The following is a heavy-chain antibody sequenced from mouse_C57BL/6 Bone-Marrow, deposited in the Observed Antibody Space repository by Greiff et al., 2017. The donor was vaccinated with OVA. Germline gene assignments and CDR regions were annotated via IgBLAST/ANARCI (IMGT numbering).Heavy chain of an antibody. J-gene: IGHJ4*01. CDR1: GYTFTDYE. CDR2: IDPETGGT. CDR3: TNGNSLYAMDY. V-gene: IGHV1-15*01. Sequence: VQLQQSGAELVRPGASVTLSCKASGYTFTDYEMHWVKQTPVHGLEWIGAIDPETGGTAYNQKFKGKAILTADKSSSTAYMELRSLTSEDSAVYYCTNGNSLYAMDYWGQGTSVTVSS. D-gene: IGHD2-1*01.